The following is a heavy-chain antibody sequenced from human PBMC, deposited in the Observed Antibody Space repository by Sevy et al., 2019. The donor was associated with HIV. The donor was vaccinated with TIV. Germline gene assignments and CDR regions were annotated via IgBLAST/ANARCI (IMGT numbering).Heavy chain of an antibody. J-gene: IGHJ4*03. CDR2: IWYDGSNK. CDR3: ARESSSDWYLDY. Sequence: GGSLRLSCTASGFILSRYGMHWVRQAPGKGLEWVAGIWYDGSNKYYADSVKGRFTISRDNSKNTLTLQMNSLRAEDTAVYYCARESSSDWYLDYWGQGTTVTVSS. CDR1: GFILSRYG. D-gene: IGHD2-2*01. V-gene: IGHV3-33*01.